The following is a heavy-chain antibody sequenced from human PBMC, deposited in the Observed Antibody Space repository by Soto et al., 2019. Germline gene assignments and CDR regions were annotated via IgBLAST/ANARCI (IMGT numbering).Heavy chain of an antibody. J-gene: IGHJ4*02. V-gene: IGHV4-34*01. Sequence: SETLSLTCAVSGTSFSGYYWSWIRQPPEKGLEWIAEINYSGSTNYNPSLKSRVTISVDTSKNQFSLKVNSVTAADTAVHYCARGRHFYAIDYWGQGTLVTVSS. CDR2: INYSGST. CDR3: ARGRHFYAIDY. CDR1: GTSFSGYY. D-gene: IGHD2-2*01.